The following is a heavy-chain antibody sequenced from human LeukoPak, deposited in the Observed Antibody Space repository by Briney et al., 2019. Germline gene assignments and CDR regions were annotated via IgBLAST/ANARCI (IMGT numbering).Heavy chain of an antibody. V-gene: IGHV1-8*01. CDR3: ARLPYGDSAGYYFDY. CDR1: GYTFTSYD. D-gene: IGHD4-17*01. J-gene: IGHJ4*02. CDR2: MNPNSGNT. Sequence: ASVKVSCKASGYTFTSYDINWVRQATGQGLEWMGWMNPNSGNTGYAQKFQGRVTMIRNTSISTAYMELSSLRSEDTAVYYCARLPYGDSAGYYFDYWGQGTLVTVSS.